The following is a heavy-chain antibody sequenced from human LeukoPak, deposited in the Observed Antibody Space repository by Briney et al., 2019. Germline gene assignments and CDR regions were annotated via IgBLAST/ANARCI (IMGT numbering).Heavy chain of an antibody. J-gene: IGHJ4*02. V-gene: IGHV5-51*01. CDR2: IYPGDSDT. CDR1: GYSFTTYW. CDR3: ARLASLYYDILTGTDYDY. Sequence: GESLKISCKGSGYSFTTYWIVLVRQMPGKGLEWMGIIYPGDSDTRYSPSFQGQVTISADKSISTAYPQWSSLKASDTAMYYCARLASLYYDILTGTDYDYWGQGTLVTVSS. D-gene: IGHD3-9*01.